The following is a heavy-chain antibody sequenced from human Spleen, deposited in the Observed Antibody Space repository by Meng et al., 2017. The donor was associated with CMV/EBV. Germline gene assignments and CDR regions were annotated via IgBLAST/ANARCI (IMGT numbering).Heavy chain of an antibody. V-gene: IGHV1-2*02. CDR2: LNPNSGAT. J-gene: IGHJ4*02. D-gene: IGHD7-27*01. Sequence: ASVKVSCKASGYTFTGYYMHWVRQAPGQGLEWMGWLNPNSGATNYAQKFQGRVTLTRDTSISTAYMELSRLGSDDTAVYYCARGALWGRYYFDYWGQGTLVTVSS. CDR3: ARGALWGRYYFDY. CDR1: GYTFTGYY.